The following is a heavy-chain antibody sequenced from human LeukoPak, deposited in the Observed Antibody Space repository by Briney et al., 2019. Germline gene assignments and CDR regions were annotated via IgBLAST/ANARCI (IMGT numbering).Heavy chain of an antibody. CDR1: GFTFSSYG. CDR2: ISYDGSNK. J-gene: IGHJ4*02. Sequence: PGGSLRLSCAASGFTFSSYGMHWVRQAPGKGLEWVAVISYDGSNKYYADSVKGRFTISRDNSKNTLYLRMNSLRAEDTAVYYCARLYYDYVWGSLYYFDYWGQGTLVTVSS. D-gene: IGHD3-16*01. CDR3: ARLYYDYVWGSLYYFDY. V-gene: IGHV3-30*03.